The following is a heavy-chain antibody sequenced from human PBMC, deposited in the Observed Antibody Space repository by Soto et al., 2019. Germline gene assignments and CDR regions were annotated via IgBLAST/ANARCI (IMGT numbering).Heavy chain of an antibody. J-gene: IGHJ4*02. Sequence: ASVKVSCKASGYTFTGYYMHWVRQAPGQGLEWMGWINPNSGGTNYAQKFQGWVTMTRDTSISTAYMELSRLRSDDTAVYYCASPKGAARPPHYWGQGTLVTVSS. CDR1: GYTFTGYY. CDR3: ASPKGAARPPHY. V-gene: IGHV1-2*04. D-gene: IGHD6-6*01. CDR2: INPNSGGT.